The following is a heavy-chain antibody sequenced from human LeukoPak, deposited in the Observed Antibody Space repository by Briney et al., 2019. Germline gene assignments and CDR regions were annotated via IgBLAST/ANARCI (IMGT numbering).Heavy chain of an antibody. V-gene: IGHV4-39*01. CDR3: ARQKLTGYYPTFNWFDP. D-gene: IGHD3-9*01. Sequence: SETLSLTCTVSGGSISSSSYYWGWVRQPPGKGLEWIGSIYYSGSTYYNPSLNRRVTISVDTSKNQFSLKLSSVTAADTAVYYCARQKLTGYYPTFNWFDPWGQGTLVTVSS. CDR2: IYYSGST. CDR1: GGSISSSSYY. J-gene: IGHJ5*02.